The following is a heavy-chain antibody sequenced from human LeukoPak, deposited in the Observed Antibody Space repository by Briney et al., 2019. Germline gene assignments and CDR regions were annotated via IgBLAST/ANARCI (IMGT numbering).Heavy chain of an antibody. CDR3: ARGSEMATIGSMDV. CDR1: GFTFSSYG. J-gene: IGHJ6*02. Sequence: GGSLRLSCAASGFTFSSYGMHWVRQAPGKGLEWVAVIWYDGSNKYYADSVKGRFTISRDNSKNTLYLQMNSLRAEDTAVYYCARGSEMATIGSMDVWGQGTTVTVSS. CDR2: IWYDGSNK. D-gene: IGHD5-24*01. V-gene: IGHV3-33*01.